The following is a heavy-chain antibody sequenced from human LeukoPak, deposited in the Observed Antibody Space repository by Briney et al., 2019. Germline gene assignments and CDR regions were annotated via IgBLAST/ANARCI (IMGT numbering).Heavy chain of an antibody. J-gene: IGHJ3*01. CDR3: AKEGGSSTWPYHDAFDV. CDR2: IDRDGVT. CDR1: GFMFSKYD. V-gene: IGHV3-13*01. D-gene: IGHD6-13*01. Sequence: GGSLRLSCAASGFMFSKYDMHWVRQVTGKGLEWVSGIDRDGVTYYSGSVKGRFTISRDNSKNTLYLQMNSLRAEDTAVYYCAKEGGSSTWPYHDAFDVWGQGTMVTVSS.